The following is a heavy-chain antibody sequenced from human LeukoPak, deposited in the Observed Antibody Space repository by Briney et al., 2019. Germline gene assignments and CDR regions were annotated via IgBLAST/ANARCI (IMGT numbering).Heavy chain of an antibody. J-gene: IGHJ4*02. V-gene: IGHV4-59*08. CDR3: ARGKGVTTLFDY. D-gene: IGHD4-11*01. CDR2: MYYSGGDT. Sequence: SETLSLTCTVFGGSINGYYWSWLRQPPGKGLEWIAYMYYSGGDTDYNPSLNSRVAISVDTSTNQVSLKLRSVTAADTAVYYCARGKGVTTLFDYWGQGTLVTVSS. CDR1: GGSINGYY.